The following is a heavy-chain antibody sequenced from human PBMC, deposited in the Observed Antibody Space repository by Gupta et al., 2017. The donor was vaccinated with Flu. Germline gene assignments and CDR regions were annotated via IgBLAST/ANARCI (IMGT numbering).Heavy chain of an antibody. V-gene: IGHV3-30*03. CDR2: VSYDGTNE. CDR1: GFTFETHD. CDR3: AREARIGTYQPSYYYGMDV. J-gene: IGHJ6*02. Sequence: QVQLVESGGGAVQPGGSLSLSCVASGFTFETHDMFGVRQAPGKGLEWVALVSYDGTNEHYVDSVKGRFTVSRDNSKNTLYLQMDRLRIEDTAIYFCAREARIGTYQPSYYYGMDVWGQGTTVTVS. D-gene: IGHD1-26*01.